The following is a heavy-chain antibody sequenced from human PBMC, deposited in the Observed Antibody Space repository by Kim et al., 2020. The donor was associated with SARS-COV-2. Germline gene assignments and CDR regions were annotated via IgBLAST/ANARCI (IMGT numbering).Heavy chain of an antibody. J-gene: IGHJ1*01. V-gene: IGHV3-48*01. CDR1: GFSFSRYT. CDR2: ISNSGATI. D-gene: IGHD4-17*01. CDR3: ARDIYGDYVADS. Sequence: GGSLRLSCAASGFSFSRYTMNWVRQAPGKGLEWISYISNSGATIYYGDSVKGRFTISRDNAKNSLFLHMDSLRAEDTAVYYCARDIYGDYVADSWGQGTRVTVSS.